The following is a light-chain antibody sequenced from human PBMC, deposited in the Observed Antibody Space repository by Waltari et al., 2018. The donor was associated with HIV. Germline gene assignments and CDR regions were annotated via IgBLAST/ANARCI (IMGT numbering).Light chain of an antibody. CDR2: GAS. CDR1: QSVSSSY. V-gene: IGKV3-20*01. CDR3: QQYGSPPYT. J-gene: IGKJ2*01. Sequence: EIVLTQSPGTLSLSPGERANLSCRASQSVSSSYLAWYQQKPGQAPRLLIYGASSRATGIPDRFSGSWSGTDFTLTISRLEPEDFAVYYCQQYGSPPYTFGQGTKLEIK.